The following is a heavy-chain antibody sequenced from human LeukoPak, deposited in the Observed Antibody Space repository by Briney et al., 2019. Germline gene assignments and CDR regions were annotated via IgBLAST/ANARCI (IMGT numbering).Heavy chain of an antibody. Sequence: NPSETLSLTCTFSGGSISSYYWSWIRQPAGKGLEWIGYIYYSGSTNYNPSLKSRVTISVDTSKNQFSLKLSSVTAADTAVYYCARGLSRGDYVHAFDIWGQGTMVTVSS. CDR3: ARGLSRGDYVHAFDI. CDR2: IYYSGST. CDR1: GGSISSYY. V-gene: IGHV4-59*01. J-gene: IGHJ3*02. D-gene: IGHD4-17*01.